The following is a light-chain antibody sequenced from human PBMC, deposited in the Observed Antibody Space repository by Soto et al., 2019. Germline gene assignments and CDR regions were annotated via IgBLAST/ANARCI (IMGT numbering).Light chain of an antibody. CDR3: SSYAGKGV. Sequence: QSALTQPPSASGSPGQSVTISRTGTSSDVGGYNYVSWYQHHPGKAPKLMIYEVSKRPSGVPDRFSGSKSGNTASLTVSGLQAEDEADYYCSSYAGKGVFGGGTKVTVL. J-gene: IGLJ2*01. V-gene: IGLV2-8*01. CDR1: SSDVGGYNY. CDR2: EVS.